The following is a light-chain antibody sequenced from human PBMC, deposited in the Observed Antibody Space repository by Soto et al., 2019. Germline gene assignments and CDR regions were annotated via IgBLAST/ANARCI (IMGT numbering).Light chain of an antibody. CDR2: YIS. V-gene: IGKV3D-15*01. CDR1: QSAGNF. Sequence: EIVMTQSPATLSVSPGETASLSCRASQSAGNFLAWYQQKPGQAPRLLIYYISTRATGIPARFSGSGSGTEFTLTINSLQSGDSAVYYCQQHNQWPITFGQGTRLEI. CDR3: QQHNQWPIT. J-gene: IGKJ5*01.